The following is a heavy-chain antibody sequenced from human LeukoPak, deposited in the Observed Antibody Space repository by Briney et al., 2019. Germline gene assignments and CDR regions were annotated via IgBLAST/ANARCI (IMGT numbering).Heavy chain of an antibody. CDR1: GFAFRSYG. J-gene: IGHJ6*02. D-gene: IGHD3-10*01. V-gene: IGHV3-74*01. Sequence: GGSLRLSCAASGFAFRSYGMSWVRQAPGKGLVWVSRVISDGSSATYTDSVKGRFSVSRDNAKNTMYLQMNSLRAEDTAVYYCTRDRRYGGMDAWGQGTTVTVSS. CDR3: TRDRRYGGMDA. CDR2: VISDGSSA.